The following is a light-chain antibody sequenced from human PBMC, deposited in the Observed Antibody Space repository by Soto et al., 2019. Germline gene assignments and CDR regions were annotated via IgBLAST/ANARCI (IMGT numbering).Light chain of an antibody. J-gene: IGKJ1*01. CDR1: QNINTW. Sequence: DIQMTQYPSTLSASVGDRVTITCRASQNINTWLAWYQQKPGKAPKFLIYDASSLESGVPSRFSGSGSGTEFTLAISSLQPDDFATYYCQQYNRSSPWTFGQGTKVDI. CDR3: QQYNRSSPWT. CDR2: DAS. V-gene: IGKV1-5*01.